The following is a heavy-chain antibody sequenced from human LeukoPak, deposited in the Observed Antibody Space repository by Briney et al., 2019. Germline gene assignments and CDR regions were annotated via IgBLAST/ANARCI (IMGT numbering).Heavy chain of an antibody. CDR2: VDPSDSYT. CDR3: ARHDGDYGITSLDY. J-gene: IGHJ4*02. Sequence: GESLRISCKGSGYSFTNYLISWVRQMPGKGLEWMGRVDPSDSYTNYSPSFRGHVTISADKSVSTAYLQWSSLKASETAMYYCARHDGDYGITSLDYWGQGTLVTVSS. CDR1: GYSFTNYL. D-gene: IGHD4-17*01. V-gene: IGHV5-10-1*01.